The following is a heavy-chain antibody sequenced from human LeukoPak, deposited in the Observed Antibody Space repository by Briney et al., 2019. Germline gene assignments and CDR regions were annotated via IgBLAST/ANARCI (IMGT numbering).Heavy chain of an antibody. CDR2: IKQDGSEK. V-gene: IGHV3-7*01. CDR1: GFTFSSYG. D-gene: IGHD2-2*01. CDR3: ARVRGYCSSTSCYLPYYYYYMDV. Sequence: GGSLRLSCAASGFTFSSYGMHWVRQAPGKGLEWVANIKQDGSEKYYVDSVKGRFTISRDNAKNSLYLQMNSLRAEDTAVYYCARVRGYCSSTSCYLPYYYYYMDVWGKGTTVTISS. J-gene: IGHJ6*03.